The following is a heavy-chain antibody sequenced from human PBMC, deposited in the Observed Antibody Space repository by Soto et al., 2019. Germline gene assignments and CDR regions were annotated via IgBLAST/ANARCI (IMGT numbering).Heavy chain of an antibody. D-gene: IGHD2-8*01. CDR3: ARANYFDI. Sequence: SETLSLTCTVSGGSISRYYWTWIRQSPGKGLEWIGNIYYTGSTNYSPSLKSRVTISLDTSKNQFSLKLRSVTAADTAVYYCARANYFDIWGQGTMVTVSS. V-gene: IGHV4-59*01. J-gene: IGHJ3*02. CDR2: IYYTGST. CDR1: GGSISRYY.